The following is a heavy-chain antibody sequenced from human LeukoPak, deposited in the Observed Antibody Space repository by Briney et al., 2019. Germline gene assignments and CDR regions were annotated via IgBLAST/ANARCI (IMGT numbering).Heavy chain of an antibody. Sequence: SETLSLTCTVSGGSISSSSYYWGWIRQPPGKGLEWIGSIYYSGSTYYNPSLKSRVTISVDTSKNQFSLKLSSVTAADTAVYYCARYGIVGATRFDYWGQGTLVTVSS. CDR3: ARYGIVGATRFDY. D-gene: IGHD1-26*01. CDR2: IYYSGST. V-gene: IGHV4-39*07. CDR1: GGSISSSSYY. J-gene: IGHJ4*02.